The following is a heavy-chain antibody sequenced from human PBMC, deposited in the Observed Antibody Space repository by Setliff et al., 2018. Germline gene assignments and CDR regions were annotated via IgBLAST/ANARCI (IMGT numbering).Heavy chain of an antibody. J-gene: IGHJ4*02. CDR3: ARDRSSGWYGDYFDY. CDR2: IGHSDMP. CDR1: GGSFTGYY. V-gene: IGHV4-34*01. Sequence: SETLSLTCTVYGGSFTGYYWSWFRQVPGKGLEWIAEIGHSDMPHYNPSLKSRVTISADTSKSEFSLRLNSVTAADTAVYYCARDRSSGWYGDYFDYWGQGTLVTVSS. D-gene: IGHD6-19*01.